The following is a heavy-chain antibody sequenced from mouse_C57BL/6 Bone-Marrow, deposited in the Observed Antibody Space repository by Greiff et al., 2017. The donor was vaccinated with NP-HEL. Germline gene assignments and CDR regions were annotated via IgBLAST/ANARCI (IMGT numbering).Heavy chain of an antibody. J-gene: IGHJ1*03. Sequence: QVQLQQPGAELVKPGASVKLSCKASGYTFTSYWMHWVKQRPGQGLEWIGMIHPNSGSTNYNEKFKSKATLTVDKSSSTAYMQLSSLTSEDSAVYYCARWNYYGSSSDWYFDVWGTGTTVTVSS. CDR2: IHPNSGST. V-gene: IGHV1-64*01. CDR3: ARWNYYGSSSDWYFDV. D-gene: IGHD1-1*01. CDR1: GYTFTSYW.